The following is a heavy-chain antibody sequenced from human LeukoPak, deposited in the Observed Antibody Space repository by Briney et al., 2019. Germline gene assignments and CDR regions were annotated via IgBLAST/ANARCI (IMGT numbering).Heavy chain of an antibody. J-gene: IGHJ6*04. Sequence: PGGSLRLSCAASGFTLSNYNMNWVRQAPGKGLEWVSNISYSSSIIYYADSVKGRFTISRDNAKNSLYLQMNSLRAEDTAVYYCAGRGVEYCSSTSCQDVWGKGTTVTVSS. V-gene: IGHV3-48*01. CDR1: GFTLSNYN. CDR3: AGRGVEYCSSTSCQDV. CDR2: ISYSSSII. D-gene: IGHD2-2*01.